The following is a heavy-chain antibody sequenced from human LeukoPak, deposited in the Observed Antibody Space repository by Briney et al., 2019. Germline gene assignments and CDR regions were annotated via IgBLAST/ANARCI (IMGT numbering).Heavy chain of an antibody. Sequence: RASVKVSCKAPGYTFTSYGITWVRQAPGQGLEWMGWISAYNGDTNYPQKLQGRVTMTTDTSTSTAYMELRSLRSDDTAVYYCARDRVGIAVAGTPWGAFDIWGQGTTVTVS. CDR2: ISAYNGDT. CDR3: ARDRVGIAVAGTPWGAFDI. J-gene: IGHJ3*02. CDR1: GYTFTSYG. V-gene: IGHV1-18*01. D-gene: IGHD6-19*01.